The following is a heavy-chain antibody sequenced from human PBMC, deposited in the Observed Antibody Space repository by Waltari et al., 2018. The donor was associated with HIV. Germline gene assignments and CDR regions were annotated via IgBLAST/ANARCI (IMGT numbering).Heavy chain of an antibody. CDR3: ARDQGAYSSSWYDSWFDP. CDR1: GGTFSSYA. V-gene: IGHV1-69*01. CDR2: ISPIFGTA. D-gene: IGHD6-13*01. J-gene: IGHJ5*02. Sequence: QVQLVQSGAEVKKPGSSVKVSCKASGGTFSSYAISWVRQAPGQGLEWMGGISPIFGTANYAQKFQGRVTITADESTSTAYMELSSLRSEDTAVYYCARDQGAYSSSWYDSWFDPWGQGTLVTVSS.